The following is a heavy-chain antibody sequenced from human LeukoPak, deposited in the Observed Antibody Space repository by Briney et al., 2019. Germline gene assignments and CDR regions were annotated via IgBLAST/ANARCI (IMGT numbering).Heavy chain of an antibody. J-gene: IGHJ4*02. D-gene: IGHD3-10*01. CDR3: ARSSSGTYHY. CDR2: STVTTVTQ. Sequence: ASVKVPARLLDTTSLVTLCIGCARPPDKALSGWGPSTVTTVTQKYSEKFQDRVTFTRDTSASSAYMELSSLRSEDTAVYYCARSSSGTYHYWGQGTLVTVSS. CDR1: DTTSLVTL. V-gene: IGHV1-3*01.